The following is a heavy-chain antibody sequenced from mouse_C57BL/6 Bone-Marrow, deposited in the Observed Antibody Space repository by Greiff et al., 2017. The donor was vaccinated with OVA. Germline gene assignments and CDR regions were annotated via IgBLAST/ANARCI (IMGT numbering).Heavy chain of an antibody. V-gene: IGHV1-64*01. CDR1: GYTFTSYW. J-gene: IGHJ2*01. D-gene: IGHD2-4*01. CDR2: IHPNSGST. Sequence: QVQLQQPGAELVKPGASVKLSCKASGYTFTSYWMHWVKQRPGQGLEWIGMIHPNSGSTNYNEKFQSKAPLTVEKSSSTAYMQLSSLTSEDSAVDYCARRGGIYYDYPDYWGQGTTLTVSS. CDR3: ARRGGIYYDYPDY.